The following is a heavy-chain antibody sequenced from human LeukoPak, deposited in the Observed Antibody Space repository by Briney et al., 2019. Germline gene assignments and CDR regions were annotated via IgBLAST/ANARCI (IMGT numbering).Heavy chain of an antibody. J-gene: IGHJ5*02. Sequence: GGSLRLSCAASGFSFSSYTMSWVRQAPGKGLEWVSSISSSSSYIYYADSVKGRFTISRDNGKKSVFLQMNSLRAEDTGVYFCARSFCSTTTCLDPWGQGTLVTVSS. D-gene: IGHD2-2*01. CDR1: GFSFSSYT. V-gene: IGHV3-21*01. CDR3: ARSFCSTTTCLDP. CDR2: ISSSSSYI.